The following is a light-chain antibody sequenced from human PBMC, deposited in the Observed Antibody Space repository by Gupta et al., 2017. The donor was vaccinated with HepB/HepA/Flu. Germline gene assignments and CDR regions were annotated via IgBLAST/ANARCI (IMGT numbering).Light chain of an antibody. V-gene: IGLV1-44*01. CDR3: AAWDDSLNVLV. CDR2: GNS. J-gene: IGLJ2*01. CDR1: RSKIGRVS. Sequence: QSGLTQPPSASGAPGQRVTISCSGTRSKIGRVSVSWYQHVPGTAPKLLIYGNSQRPSGVSDRFSGSNSDTSASLAISGLRPEDAAVYYCAAWDDSLNVLVFGGGTKLTVL.